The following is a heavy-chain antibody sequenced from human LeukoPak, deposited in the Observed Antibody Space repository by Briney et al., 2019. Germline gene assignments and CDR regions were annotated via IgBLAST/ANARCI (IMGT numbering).Heavy chain of an antibody. Sequence: PSETLSLTCAVYGGSLSGYYWSWIRQPPGKGLEWIGEINHSGSTNYNPSLKSRVTISVDTSKNQFSLKLSSVTAADTAVYYCARGRDFWSRDFDYWGQGTLVTVSS. CDR2: INHSGST. CDR3: ARGRDFWSRDFDY. CDR1: GGSLSGYY. V-gene: IGHV4-34*01. D-gene: IGHD3-3*01. J-gene: IGHJ4*02.